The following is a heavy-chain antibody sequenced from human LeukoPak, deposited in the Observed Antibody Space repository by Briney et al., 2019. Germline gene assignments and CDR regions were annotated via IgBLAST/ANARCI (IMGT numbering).Heavy chain of an antibody. CDR1: GFTFTSYG. Sequence: GGSLRLSCAASGFTFTSYGKHWVRQAPGKGLEWVAVISYDGSNKYYAGSVKGRFTISRDNSKNTLYLQMNSLRAEDTAVYYCAREQMYYYGMDVWGQGTTVTVSS. CDR2: ISYDGSNK. V-gene: IGHV3-30*03. CDR3: AREQMYYYGMDV. J-gene: IGHJ6*02. D-gene: IGHD5-24*01.